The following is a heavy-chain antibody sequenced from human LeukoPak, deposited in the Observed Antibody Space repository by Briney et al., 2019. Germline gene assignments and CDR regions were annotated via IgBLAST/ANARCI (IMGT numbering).Heavy chain of an antibody. CDR1: GYRFTGYY. CDR3: TPLHSGVNWFDP. J-gene: IGHJ5*02. V-gene: IGHV1-2*02. CDR2: INPNSGGT. D-gene: IGHD6-19*01. Sequence: GASVKVSCKTSGYRFTGYYLHWVRQAPGQGLEWMGWINPNSGGTNYAQKFQGRVTMTRDTSISTAYMELSRLRSDDTAVYYCTPLHSGVNWFDPWGQGTLVTVSS.